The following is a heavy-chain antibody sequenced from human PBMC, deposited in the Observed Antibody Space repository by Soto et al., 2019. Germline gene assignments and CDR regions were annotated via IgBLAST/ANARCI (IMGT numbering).Heavy chain of an antibody. CDR2: ISSTGIYL. J-gene: IGHJ4*02. CDR3: ARDEGSSVFDY. CDR1: GFTFSSYN. Sequence: EVQLVESGGGLVKPGGSLRLSCAASGFTFSSYNTNWVRQAPGKGLEWVSSISSTGIYLFYADSVGGRFTISRDNAKKSLYLQMNSLRAEDTAVYYCARDEGSSVFDYWGQGTLVTVSS. V-gene: IGHV3-21*01. D-gene: IGHD6-13*01.